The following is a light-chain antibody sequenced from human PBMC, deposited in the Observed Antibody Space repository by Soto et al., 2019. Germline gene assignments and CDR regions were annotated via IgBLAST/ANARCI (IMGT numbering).Light chain of an antibody. CDR3: GAWDDSLSTWV. CDR2: RNN. V-gene: IGLV1-47*01. J-gene: IGLJ3*02. Sequence: QSVLTQPPSASGTPGQRVTISCSGSSSNIGVNYLYWYHQLPGTAPKLVIFRNNRRPSGVPDRLSGSKSGTSASLAISGLRSEDEGDYYCGAWDDSLSTWVFGGGTKLTVL. CDR1: SSNIGVNY.